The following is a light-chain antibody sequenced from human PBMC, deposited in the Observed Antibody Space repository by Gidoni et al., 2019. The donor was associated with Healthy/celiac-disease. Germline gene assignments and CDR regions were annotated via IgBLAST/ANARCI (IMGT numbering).Light chain of an antibody. Sequence: EIVLTQSPATQSVSPGERATLSCRASQSVSSYLAWYQQKPGQAPRLLIYDASNRATGSPARFSGSGSGTDFTLTISSLEPEDFAVYFCQQRSNWLFTFGPGTKVDIK. CDR2: DAS. CDR1: QSVSSY. J-gene: IGKJ3*01. CDR3: QQRSNWLFT. V-gene: IGKV3-11*01.